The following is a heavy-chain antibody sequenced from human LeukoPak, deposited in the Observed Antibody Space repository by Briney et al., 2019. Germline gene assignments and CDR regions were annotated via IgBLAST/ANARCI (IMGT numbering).Heavy chain of an antibody. V-gene: IGHV4-59*12. J-gene: IGHJ4*02. CDR3: ARVDDSSGYYADY. CDR2: IYYSGST. Sequence: SETLSLTCTVSGGSISSYYWSWIRQPPGKGLEWIGYIYYSGSTNYNPSLKSRVTISVDTSKNQFSLKLSSVTAADTAVYYCARVDDSSGYYADYWGQGTLVTVSS. D-gene: IGHD3-22*01. CDR1: GGSISSYY.